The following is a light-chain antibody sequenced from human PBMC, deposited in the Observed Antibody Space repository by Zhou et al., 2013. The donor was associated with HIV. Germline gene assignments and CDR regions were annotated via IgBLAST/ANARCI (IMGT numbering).Light chain of an antibody. V-gene: IGKV1-39*01. CDR2: AAS. J-gene: IGKJ1*01. Sequence: DIQLTQSPSSLSASVGDRITITCRTSQSISTYLNWYQQKPGKAPNLLIYAASSLQSGVPSRFSGSGSGTEFTLTISSLQPDDFATYFCHQYHSYPWTFGQGTRVEIK. CDR3: HQYHSYPWT. CDR1: QSISTY.